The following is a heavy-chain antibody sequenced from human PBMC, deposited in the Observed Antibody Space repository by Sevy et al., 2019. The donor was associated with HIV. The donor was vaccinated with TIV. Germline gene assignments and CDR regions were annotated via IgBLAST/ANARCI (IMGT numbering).Heavy chain of an antibody. J-gene: IGHJ5*02. D-gene: IGHD2-8*01. Sequence: GGSLRISCVASGFTFPIYSVLWVRQAPGKGLEWLTLISYDGNYKYYADTVKGQLTITRDNSNNILYMQMSSLKVEDTALYLSARVAVEYCTNDCYHRFDHWGLGTLVTVSS. CDR3: ARVAVEYCTNDCYHRFDH. CDR1: GFTFPIYS. CDR2: ISYDGNYK. V-gene: IGHV3-30*04.